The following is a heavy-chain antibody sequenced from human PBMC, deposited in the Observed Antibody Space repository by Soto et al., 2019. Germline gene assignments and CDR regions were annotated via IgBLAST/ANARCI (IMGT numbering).Heavy chain of an antibody. J-gene: IGHJ4*02. D-gene: IGHD3-10*01. CDR3: ASQTANYYGSGSYYLPFDY. CDR2: IYYSGST. V-gene: IGHV4-59*01. CDR1: GVPISSLY. Sequence: SETLSLTCTVSGVPISSLYWSWIRQPPGKGLEWIGNIYYSGSTNYNPSLKSRVTISVDTSKNQFSLKLSSVTAADTAVYYCASQTANYYGSGSYYLPFDYWGQGTLVTVSS.